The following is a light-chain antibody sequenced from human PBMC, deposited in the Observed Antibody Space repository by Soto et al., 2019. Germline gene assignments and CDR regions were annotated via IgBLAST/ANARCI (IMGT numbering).Light chain of an antibody. CDR2: WAS. Sequence: DIVMTQSPDSLAVSLGEGATINCKSSQSVLYSSSNQNYLAWYQQKPGQPPKLLIYWASTRKSGVPDRFSGSGSGTDFTLTISSLHAEDVAVYYCQQYYSPPHTFGQGTKLEIK. V-gene: IGKV4-1*01. CDR3: QQYYSPPHT. CDR1: QSVLYSSSNQNY. J-gene: IGKJ2*01.